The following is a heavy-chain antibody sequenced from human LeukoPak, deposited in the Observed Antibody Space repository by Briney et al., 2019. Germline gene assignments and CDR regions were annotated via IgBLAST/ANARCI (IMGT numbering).Heavy chain of an antibody. CDR2: ISGSGDST. D-gene: IGHD3-3*01. Sequence: GGSLRLSCAASGFTFSTYAMSWVRQAPGKGLEWVSAISGSGDSTYYADSVKGRFTISRDNSKNTLYLQMNSLRAEDTAVYYCVYDFWSGYYTGFDYWGQGTLVTVSS. CDR3: VYDFWSGYYTGFDY. J-gene: IGHJ4*02. CDR1: GFTFSTYA. V-gene: IGHV3-23*01.